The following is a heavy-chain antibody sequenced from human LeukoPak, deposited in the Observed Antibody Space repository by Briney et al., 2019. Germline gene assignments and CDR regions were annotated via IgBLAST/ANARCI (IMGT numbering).Heavy chain of an antibody. CDR1: GFTFTNYV. CDR3: ARRGGSRGWGAFDI. CDR2: ITGTADKT. V-gene: IGHV3-23*01. D-gene: IGHD6-19*01. J-gene: IGHJ3*02. Sequence: GESLRLSCAASGFTFTNYVMNWVRQAPGKGLEWVSSITGTADKTYDADSVEGRFTISRDNSKNTLSLQMSSLRVEDTAIYYCARRGGSRGWGAFDIWGQGTIVTVSS.